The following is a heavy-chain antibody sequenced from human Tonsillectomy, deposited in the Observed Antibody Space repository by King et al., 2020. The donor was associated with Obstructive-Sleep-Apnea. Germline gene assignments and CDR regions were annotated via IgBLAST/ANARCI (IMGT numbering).Heavy chain of an antibody. J-gene: IGHJ4*02. CDR3: AKPQGDYYGSGSFDY. CDR1: GFTFSSYA. V-gene: IGHV3-23*04. Sequence: VQLVESGGGLVQPGGSLRLSGAASGFTFSSYAMNWVHQAPGKGLEWVSGIIGGGSGTYYADFVKGRFTISRDNSKNTLYLQMNSMRAEDTAVYYCAKPQGDYYGSGSFDYWGQGTLVTVSS. D-gene: IGHD3-10*01. CDR2: IIGGGSGT.